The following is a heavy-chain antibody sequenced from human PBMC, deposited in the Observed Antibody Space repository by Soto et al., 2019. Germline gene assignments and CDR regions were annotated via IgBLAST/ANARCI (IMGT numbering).Heavy chain of an antibody. J-gene: IGHJ6*03. V-gene: IGHV1-18*01. Sequence: QVQLVQSGGEVKKPGSSVKVSCKTSGYTFTSYGISWVRQAPGQGHEWMGWISAYNGNTNYSQKLPGRVSMTTDTSTSTAYMELRSLRSDGTAVYYCARCRSGPHYYYMDVWDKGTTVTVSS. D-gene: IGHD6-25*01. CDR2: ISAYNGNT. CDR1: GYTFTSYG. CDR3: ARCRSGPHYYYMDV.